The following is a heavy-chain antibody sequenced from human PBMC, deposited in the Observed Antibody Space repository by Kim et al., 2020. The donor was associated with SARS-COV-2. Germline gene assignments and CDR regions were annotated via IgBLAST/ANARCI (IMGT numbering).Heavy chain of an antibody. CDR3: ARVPLGGADFWSGYRGGMDV. V-gene: IGHV4-4*02. Sequence: SETLSLTCAVSGGSISSSNWWSWVRQPPGKGLEWIGEIYHSGSTNYNPSLKSRVTISVDKSKNQFSLKLSSVTAADTAVYYCARVPLGGADFWSGYRGGMDVWGQGTTVTVSS. D-gene: IGHD3-3*01. CDR1: GGSISSSNW. CDR2: IYHSGST. J-gene: IGHJ6*02.